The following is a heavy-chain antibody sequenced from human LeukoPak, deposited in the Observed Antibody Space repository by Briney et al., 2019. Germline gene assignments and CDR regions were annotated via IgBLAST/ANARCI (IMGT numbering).Heavy chain of an antibody. D-gene: IGHD3-22*01. CDR2: INPNSGGT. Sequence: ASVKVSCKASGYTFTGYYMHWVRQAPGQGLEWMGWINPNSGGTNYAQKFQGRVTMTRDTFISTAYMELSRLRSDDTAVYYCARAAGGYVAFDIWGQGTMVTVSS. V-gene: IGHV1-2*02. CDR3: ARAAGGYVAFDI. J-gene: IGHJ3*02. CDR1: GYTFTGYY.